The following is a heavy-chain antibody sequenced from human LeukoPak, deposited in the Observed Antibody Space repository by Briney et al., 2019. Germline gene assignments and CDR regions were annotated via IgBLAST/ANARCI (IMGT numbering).Heavy chain of an antibody. J-gene: IGHJ4*02. D-gene: IGHD1-26*01. CDR2: IYYSGST. V-gene: IGHV4-61*01. CDR3: ARVMSGSYNY. Sequence: PSETLSLTCTVSGGSVSSGSYYWSWIRQPPGKGLEWIGYIYYSGSTNYNPSLKSRVTISVDTSKNQFSLKLSSVTAADTAVYYCARVMSGSYNYWGQGTLVTVSS. CDR1: GGSVSSGSYY.